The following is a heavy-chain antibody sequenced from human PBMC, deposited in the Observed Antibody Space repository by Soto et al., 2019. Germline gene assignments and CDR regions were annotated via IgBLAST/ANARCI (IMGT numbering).Heavy chain of an antibody. CDR1: GYTFTSYA. J-gene: IGHJ4*02. Sequence: GASVKVSCKASGYTFTSYAMHWVRQAPGQRLEWMGWINAGNGNTKYSQKFQGRVTITRDTSASTAYMELSSLRSEDTAAYYCAREGPYSGSYYGIDYWGQGTLVTVSS. D-gene: IGHD1-26*01. CDR2: INAGNGNT. CDR3: AREGPYSGSYYGIDY. V-gene: IGHV1-3*01.